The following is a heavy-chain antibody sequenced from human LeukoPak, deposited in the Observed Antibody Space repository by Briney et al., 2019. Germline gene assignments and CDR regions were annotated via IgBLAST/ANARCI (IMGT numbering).Heavy chain of an antibody. D-gene: IGHD3-22*01. Sequence: GSLRLSCAASEFTFSRYAMHWVRQAPGKGLEWVTVISFDGSNIYYADPVKGRSTISRDNSKNTLFLQMNSLRAEDTAVYYCAREWSYYDSSSFDYYYYMDVWGRGTTVTVSS. J-gene: IGHJ6*03. CDR2: ISFDGSNI. V-gene: IGHV3-30*04. CDR3: AREWSYYDSSSFDYYYYMDV. CDR1: EFTFSRYA.